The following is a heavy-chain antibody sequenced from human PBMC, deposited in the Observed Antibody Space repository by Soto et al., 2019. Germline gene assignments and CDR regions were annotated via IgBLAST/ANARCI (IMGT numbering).Heavy chain of an antibody. D-gene: IGHD3-10*01. Sequence: EVQLLESGGGLVQPGGSLRLSCAASGFTFNNYAMTWVRQAPGRGLGGASAISGGGDTTSYADSVKGRFTVSRDGSKNTLYLQMSSLRAEDTALYYCAKGRGGSGSLTPRVDFWGQGTLVTVSS. CDR2: ISGGGDTT. CDR1: GFTFNNYA. CDR3: AKGRGGSGSLTPRVDF. J-gene: IGHJ4*02. V-gene: IGHV3-23*01.